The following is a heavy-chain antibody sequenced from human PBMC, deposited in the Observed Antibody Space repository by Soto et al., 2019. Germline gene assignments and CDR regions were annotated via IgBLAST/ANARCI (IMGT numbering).Heavy chain of an antibody. V-gene: IGHV3-7*03. Sequence: GESLKISCAASAFTFSTYWMSWVRQAPGKGLEWVANIKQDGSEKYYVDSVKGRFTISRDNAKNSLYLQMNSLRAEDTAVYYCARGSTYYYDSSGYYIYYFDYWGQGALVTVSS. CDR2: IKQDGSEK. CDR1: AFTFSTYW. D-gene: IGHD3-22*01. J-gene: IGHJ4*02. CDR3: ARGSTYYYDSSGYYIYYFDY.